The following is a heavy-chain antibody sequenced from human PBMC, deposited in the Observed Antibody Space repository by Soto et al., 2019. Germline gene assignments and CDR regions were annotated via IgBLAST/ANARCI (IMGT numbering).Heavy chain of an antibody. CDR2: IIPIFGTA. J-gene: IGHJ3*02. CDR3: AGPIAAAGTDAFDI. V-gene: IGHV1-69*13. Sequence: SVKVSCKASGGTFSSYAISWVRQAPGQGLEWMGGIIPIFGTANYAQKLQGRVTITADESTSTAYMELSSLRSEDTAVYYCAGPIAAAGTDAFDIWGQGTMVTVSS. D-gene: IGHD6-13*01. CDR1: GGTFSSYA.